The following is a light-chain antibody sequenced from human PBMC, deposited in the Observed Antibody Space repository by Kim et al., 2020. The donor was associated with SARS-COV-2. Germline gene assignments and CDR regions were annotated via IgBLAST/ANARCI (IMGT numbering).Light chain of an antibody. Sequence: DMQMTQSPSTLSASVGDRVTITCRASQSISSWLAWYQQKPGKAPKLLIYKASSLESGVPSRFSGSGSGTEFTLTISSLQPDDFATYYCQQYNGLFGQGTKLGI. CDR1: QSISSW. CDR2: KAS. J-gene: IGKJ2*01. V-gene: IGKV1-5*03. CDR3: QQYNGL.